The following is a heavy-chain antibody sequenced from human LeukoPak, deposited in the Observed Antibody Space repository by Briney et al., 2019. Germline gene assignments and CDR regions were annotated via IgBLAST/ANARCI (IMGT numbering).Heavy chain of an antibody. CDR1: GFTFSSYS. V-gene: IGHV3-21*01. Sequence: GGSLRLSCAASGFTFSSYSMNWVRQAPGKGLEWVSSISSSSSYIYYADSVKGRFTISRDNAKNSLYLQMNSLRAEDTAVYYCARDGDTVTTVEYFQHWGQGTLVTVFS. J-gene: IGHJ1*01. CDR2: ISSSSSYI. CDR3: ARDGDTVTTVEYFQH. D-gene: IGHD4-17*01.